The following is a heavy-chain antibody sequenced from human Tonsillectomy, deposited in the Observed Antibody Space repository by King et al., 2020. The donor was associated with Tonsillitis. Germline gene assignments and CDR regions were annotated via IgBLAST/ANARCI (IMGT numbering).Heavy chain of an antibody. D-gene: IGHD1/OR15-1a*01. Sequence: VQLVESGAEVKKPGESLRISCKGFGYSFSNYWITWVRQMPGKGLEWMGRIDPSDSYTNYSPSFQGHVTISADKSISTAYLQRSSLKASDTAMYYCAKKDGTNSGFNPWGQGTLVIVS. J-gene: IGHJ5*02. V-gene: IGHV5-10-1*03. CDR1: GYSFSNYW. CDR3: AKKDGTNSGFNP. CDR2: IDPSDSYT.